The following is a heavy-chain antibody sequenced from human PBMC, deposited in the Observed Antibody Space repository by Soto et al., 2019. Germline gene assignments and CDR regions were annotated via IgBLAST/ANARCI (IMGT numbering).Heavy chain of an antibody. CDR3: ARRSGYYYDGYYHYYGMDV. CDR2: ISSSGSTI. D-gene: IGHD3-22*01. V-gene: IGHV3-48*03. J-gene: IGHJ6*02. CDR1: GFTFSSYE. Sequence: LRLSCAASGFTFSSYEMNWVRQAPGKGLEWVSYISSSGSTIYYADSVKGRFTISRDNAKNSLYLQMNSLRAEDTAVYYCARRSGYYYDGYYHYYGMDVWGQGTTVTVSS.